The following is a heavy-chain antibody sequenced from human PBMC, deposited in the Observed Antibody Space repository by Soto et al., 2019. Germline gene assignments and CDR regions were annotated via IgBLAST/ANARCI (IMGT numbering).Heavy chain of an antibody. D-gene: IGHD5-12*01. CDR2: IHPIVGST. Sequence: QVQLVQSGAEVKKPGASVKVSCRASGYTFTNYYMHWVRQAPGQGLEWMGIIHPIVGSTSYAKKLKGRVPLTRDTSTSTVYMELTSLRSDDTAVCYFVREWLLLNDRPDQDYGLDVCGHGTTVIVSS. CDR3: VREWLLLNDRPDQDYGLDV. CDR1: GYTFTNYY. J-gene: IGHJ6*02. V-gene: IGHV1-46*01.